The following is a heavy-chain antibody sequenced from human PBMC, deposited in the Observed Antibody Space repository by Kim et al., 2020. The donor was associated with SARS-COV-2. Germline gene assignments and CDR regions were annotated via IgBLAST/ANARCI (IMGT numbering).Heavy chain of an antibody. CDR2: IYYSGST. D-gene: IGHD2-2*02. V-gene: IGHV4-31*03. J-gene: IGHJ3*02. Sequence: SETLSLTCTVSGGSISSGGYYWSWIRQHPGKGLEWIGYIYYSGSTYYNPSLKSRVTISVDTSKNQFSLKLSSVTAADTAVYYCAREGYCSSTSCYKGSDAFDIWGQGTMVTVSS. CDR3: AREGYCSSTSCYKGSDAFDI. CDR1: GGSISSGGYY.